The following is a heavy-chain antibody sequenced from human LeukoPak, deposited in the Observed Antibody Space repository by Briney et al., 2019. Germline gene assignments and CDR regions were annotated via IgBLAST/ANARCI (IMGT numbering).Heavy chain of an antibody. Sequence: GESLKISFKGSGXSFTSYCISWVRQMPGKGLEWMGRIDPSDSYTNYSPSFQGHVTISADKSISTAYLQWSSLKASDTAMYYCARGGGDTAMVPHSFDYWGQGTLVTVSS. CDR2: IDPSDSYT. D-gene: IGHD5-18*01. CDR1: GXSFTSYC. V-gene: IGHV5-10-1*01. CDR3: ARGGGDTAMVPHSFDY. J-gene: IGHJ4*02.